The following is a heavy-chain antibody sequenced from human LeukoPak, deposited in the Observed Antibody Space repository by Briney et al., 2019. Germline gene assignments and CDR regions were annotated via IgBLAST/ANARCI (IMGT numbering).Heavy chain of an antibody. CDR3: ARWAVAGSVYCFDP. V-gene: IGHV1-2*02. J-gene: IGHJ5*02. Sequence: ASVTVSCKASVYTFTADYLHWVRQAPGQGLEWMGWINPNTGGTNYAQKFQGRVTMTRDTSISTAYMELRSLRSDDTAVYYCARWAVAGSVYCFDPWGQGTLVTVSS. CDR2: INPNTGGT. CDR1: VYTFTADY. D-gene: IGHD6-19*01.